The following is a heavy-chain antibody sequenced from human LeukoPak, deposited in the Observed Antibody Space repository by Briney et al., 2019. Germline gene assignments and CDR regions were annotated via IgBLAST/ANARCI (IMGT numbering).Heavy chain of an antibody. Sequence: EASVKVSCKASGGTFSSYAISWVRQAPGQGLEWMGRITPIFGTANYAQKFQGGVTITTDESTSTAYMELSSLRSEDTAVYYCARETVVVGDYYNWFDPWGQGTLVTVSS. V-gene: IGHV1-69*05. CDR2: ITPIFGTA. D-gene: IGHD2-2*01. J-gene: IGHJ5*02. CDR1: GGTFSSYA. CDR3: ARETVVVGDYYNWFDP.